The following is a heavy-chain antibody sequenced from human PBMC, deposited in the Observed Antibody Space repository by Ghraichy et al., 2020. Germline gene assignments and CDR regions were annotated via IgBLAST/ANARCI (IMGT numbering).Heavy chain of an antibody. V-gene: IGHV3-23*01. CDR2: ISGSGGST. D-gene: IGHD4-23*01. CDR1: GFTFSSYA. CDR3: AKSLSGTVVTPDYYYYGMDV. Sequence: GGSLRLSCAASGFTFSSYAMSWVRQAPGKGLEWVSAISGSGGSTYYADSVKGRFTISRDNSKNTLYLQMNSLRAEDTAVYYCAKSLSGTVVTPDYYYYGMDVWGQGTTVTGSS. J-gene: IGHJ6*02.